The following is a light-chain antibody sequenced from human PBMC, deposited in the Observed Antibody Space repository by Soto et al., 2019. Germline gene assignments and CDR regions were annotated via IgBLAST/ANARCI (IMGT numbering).Light chain of an antibody. V-gene: IGKV1-33*01. CDR2: DSF. CDR1: HDIRNY. J-gene: IGKJ4*01. CDR3: QQSTDLPT. Sequence: DIQMTQSPSSLSASVGDRVTITCRASHDIRNYLNWYKQKPGKVPNLLISDSFNLEPGVPSRFSANGSGTDFTFTINSLQPADVATYYCQQSTDLPTFGGGTRVEI.